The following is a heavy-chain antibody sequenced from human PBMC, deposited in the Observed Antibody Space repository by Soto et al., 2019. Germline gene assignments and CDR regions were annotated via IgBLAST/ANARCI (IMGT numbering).Heavy chain of an antibody. D-gene: IGHD3-3*01. CDR2: IYYSGST. CDR1: GGSVSSGSYY. J-gene: IGHJ4*02. Sequence: SETLSLTCTVSGGSVSSGSYYWSWIRQPPGKGLEWIGYIYYSGSTNYNPSLKSRVTISVDTSKNQFSLKLSSVTAADTAVYYCARASGESFTIFGVANLPLYYLDFWGQGTLVTVSS. V-gene: IGHV4-61*01. CDR3: ARASGESFTIFGVANLPLYYLDF.